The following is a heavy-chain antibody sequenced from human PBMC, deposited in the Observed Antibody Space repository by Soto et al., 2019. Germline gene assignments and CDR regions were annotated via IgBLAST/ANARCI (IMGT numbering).Heavy chain of an antibody. CDR1: GFTFSSYG. V-gene: IGHV3-30*18. CDR3: AKDPRHTYYDILTGSCHYYGMDV. CDR2: ISSDGSNT. Sequence: QVQLVESGGGVVQPGRSLRLSCAASGFTFSSYGMHWVRQAPGKGLEWVAVISSDGSNTYYADTVKGRFTISRDNSKNTMYLQKTSLRAEDTAVYYCAKDPRHTYYDILTGSCHYYGMDVWGQGTTVTVSS. J-gene: IGHJ6*02. D-gene: IGHD3-9*01.